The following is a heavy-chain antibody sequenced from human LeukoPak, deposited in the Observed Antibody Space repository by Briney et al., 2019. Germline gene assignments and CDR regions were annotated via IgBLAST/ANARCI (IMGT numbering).Heavy chain of an antibody. D-gene: IGHD2-2*01. CDR2: LNPNSGGT. V-gene: IGHV1-2*02. Sequence: ASVKVSCKASGYTFTVYYVHWVRQAPGQGLEWMGWLNPNSGGTNYAQKFQGRVTMTRDTSISTAYMELSRLRSDDTAVYYCARGGGYQLLSDYYYGMDVWGQGTTVTVSS. CDR3: ARGGGYQLLSDYYYGMDV. CDR1: GYTFTVYY. J-gene: IGHJ6*02.